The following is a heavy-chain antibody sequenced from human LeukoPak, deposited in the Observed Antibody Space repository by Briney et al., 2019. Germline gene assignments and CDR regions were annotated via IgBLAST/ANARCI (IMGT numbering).Heavy chain of an antibody. CDR2: IFYSGST. D-gene: IGHD1-26*01. CDR1: GGSISSYY. J-gene: IGHJ4*02. CDR3: ATQARIVGATGYFDY. V-gene: IGHV4-59*08. Sequence: PSETLSLTCSVSGGSISSYYWSWIRQPPGKGLEWIGYIFYSGSTNYNPSLKSRVTISPDTSKNQFSLKLSSVTAADTAVYYCATQARIVGATGYFDYWGQGTLVTVSS.